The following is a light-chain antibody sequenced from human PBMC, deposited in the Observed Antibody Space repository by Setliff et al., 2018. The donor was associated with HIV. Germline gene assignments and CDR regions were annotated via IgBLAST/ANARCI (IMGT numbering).Light chain of an antibody. CDR2: DDS. Sequence: QSVLAQPASVSGSPGQSITISCTGTSGDVGGYNYVSWYQQHPGKAPKFMIYDDSKRPSGVSNRFSGSKSGNTASLTISGLQAEDEADYYCSSYTSSSTYVFGTGTKVTVL. CDR3: SSYTSSSTYV. V-gene: IGLV2-14*01. CDR1: SGDVGGYNY. J-gene: IGLJ1*01.